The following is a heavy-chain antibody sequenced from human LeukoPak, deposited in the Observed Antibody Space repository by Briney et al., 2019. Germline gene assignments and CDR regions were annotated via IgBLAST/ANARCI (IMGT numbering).Heavy chain of an antibody. D-gene: IGHD3-16*01. Sequence: GRSLRLSCAASGFTFHRYAMHWVRQAPGKGLEWVAVTWYDGSNKYYADSVKGRFTISRDNSKNTLYLQMNSLRAEDTAVYYCARGQIYDYVWGSYLDYWGQGTLVTVSS. CDR2: TWYDGSNK. J-gene: IGHJ4*02. V-gene: IGHV3-33*01. CDR3: ARGQIYDYVWGSYLDY. CDR1: GFTFHRYA.